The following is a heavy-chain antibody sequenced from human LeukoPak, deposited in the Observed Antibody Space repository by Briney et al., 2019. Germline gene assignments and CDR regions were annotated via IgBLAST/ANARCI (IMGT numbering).Heavy chain of an antibody. CDR1: GFTFSSYA. J-gene: IGHJ6*02. CDR3: AKIAMTTVTTTDHVFYYYYGMDV. CDR2: ISGSGGST. V-gene: IGHV3-23*01. D-gene: IGHD4-11*01. Sequence: PGGSLRLSCAASGFTFSSYAMSWVRQAPGKGLEWVSAISGSGGSTYYADSVKGRFTISRDNSKNTLYLQMNSLRAEDTAVYYCAKIAMTTVTTTDHVFYYYYGMDVWGQGTTVTVFS.